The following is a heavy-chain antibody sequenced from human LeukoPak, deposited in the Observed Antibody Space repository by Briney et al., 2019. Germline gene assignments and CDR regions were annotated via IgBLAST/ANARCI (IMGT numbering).Heavy chain of an antibody. Sequence: PGGSLRLSCAASGFTFSSYAMSWVRQAPGKGLERVSGISGSGGSTHYADSVKGRFAISRDNSKNTLYLQMNSLRAEDTAVYYCAKAQYYYGSGSYIDYWGQGTLVTVSS. V-gene: IGHV3-23*01. D-gene: IGHD3-10*01. CDR1: GFTFSSYA. CDR3: AKAQYYYGSGSYIDY. J-gene: IGHJ4*02. CDR2: ISGSGGST.